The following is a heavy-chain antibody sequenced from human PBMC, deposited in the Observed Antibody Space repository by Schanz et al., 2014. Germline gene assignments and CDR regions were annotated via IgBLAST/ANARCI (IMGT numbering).Heavy chain of an antibody. J-gene: IGHJ4*02. CDR2: IYDRGST. CDR1: SDSISHYY. CDR3: ARHRVYGAFDL. Sequence: QVQLQESGPGLVKPSETLSLTCTVPSDSISHYYLSWIRQPPGKELEWVAFIYDRGSTSYNPSLNSRVTVSLDRAKTHFPLKLSSVTAADTAVYYCARHRVYGAFDLWGQGTLVTVSS. D-gene: IGHD4-17*01. V-gene: IGHV4-59*08.